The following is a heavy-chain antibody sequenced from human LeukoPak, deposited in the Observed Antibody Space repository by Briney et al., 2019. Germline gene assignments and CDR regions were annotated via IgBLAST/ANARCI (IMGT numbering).Heavy chain of an antibody. CDR3: ARGGYSYLEGMDV. CDR1: GGSISSSSYS. J-gene: IGHJ6*02. V-gene: IGHV4-39*01. CDR2: IYYSGST. D-gene: IGHD5-18*01. Sequence: SETLSLTCTVSGGSISSSSYSWGWIRQPPGKGLEWIGSIYYSGSTYYNPSLKSRVTISVDTSKNQFSLKLSSVTAADTAVYYCARGGYSYLEGMDVWGQGTTVTVSS.